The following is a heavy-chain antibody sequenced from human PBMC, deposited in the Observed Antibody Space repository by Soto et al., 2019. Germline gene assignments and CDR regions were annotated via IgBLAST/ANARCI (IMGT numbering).Heavy chain of an antibody. CDR2: IYHSGTT. CDR1: GGSVTSADSY. V-gene: IGHV4-30-4*01. J-gene: IGHJ4*02. Sequence: QVQLEESGPGLVKPSQTLSLSCTVSGGSVTSADSYWSWIRQAPGKGLEWVGHIYHSGTTYYNPSLKGRLTISVDTSKNQFSLTLSSVTAADTAMYFCARGRLSGHPTPPLDYWGQGTLVTVSS. CDR3: ARGRLSGHPTPPLDY. D-gene: IGHD2-21*02.